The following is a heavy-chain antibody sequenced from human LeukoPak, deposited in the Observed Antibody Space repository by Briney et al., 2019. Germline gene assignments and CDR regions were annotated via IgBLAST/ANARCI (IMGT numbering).Heavy chain of an antibody. CDR2: ISSSGSTI. Sequence: GGSLRLSCAASGFIFSDYYMSWIRQAPGKGLEWVSYISSSGSTIYYADSVKGRFTISRDNAKNSLHLQMNSLRAEDTAVYYCARDRNWGHYYMDVWGKGTTVTVSS. CDR1: GFIFSDYY. V-gene: IGHV3-11*04. D-gene: IGHD7-27*01. CDR3: ARDRNWGHYYMDV. J-gene: IGHJ6*03.